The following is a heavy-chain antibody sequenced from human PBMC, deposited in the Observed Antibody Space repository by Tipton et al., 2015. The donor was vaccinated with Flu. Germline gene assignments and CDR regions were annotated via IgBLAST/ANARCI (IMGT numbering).Heavy chain of an antibody. J-gene: IGHJ3*01. D-gene: IGHD4-23*01. CDR3: ARQIYYDGTSLRGFDV. V-gene: IGHV5-51*01. CDR1: GYSFTSYY. CDR2: IYPGDSAA. Sequence: QLVQSGGEVKEPGESLRISCKGSGYSFTSYYIAWVRQMPGRGLEWMGIIYPGDSAARYSPSLQGQVTISADKSFRTTYLQWSSLKASDSGMYYCARQIYYDGTSLRGFDVWGQGTTVSVSS.